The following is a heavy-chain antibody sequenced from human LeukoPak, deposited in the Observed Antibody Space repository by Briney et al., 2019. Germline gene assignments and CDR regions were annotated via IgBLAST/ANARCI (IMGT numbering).Heavy chain of an antibody. CDR2: IIPIFGTA. J-gene: IGHJ5*02. CDR3: AREGYCSSTSCPRGWFDH. V-gene: IGHV1-69*05. D-gene: IGHD2-2*01. CDR1: GGTFSSYA. Sequence: SVKVSRKASGGTFSSYAISWVRQAPGQGLEWMGGIIPIFGTANYAQEFQGRVTITTDESTSTAYMQLSSLRSEDTAVYYCAREGYCSSTSCPRGWFDHWGQGTLVTVSS.